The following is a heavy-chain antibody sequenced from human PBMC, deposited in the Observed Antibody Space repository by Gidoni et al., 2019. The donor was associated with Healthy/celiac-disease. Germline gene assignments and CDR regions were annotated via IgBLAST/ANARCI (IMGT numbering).Heavy chain of an antibody. V-gene: IGHV4-31*03. Sequence: QVQLQESGPGLVKPSQTLSLTCTVSCGSLSSCGYSWSWIRQPPGKGLEWIGYIYYRGSTYYNPSLKSRVTISVDTSKNQFSLKLSSVTAADTAVYYCARTMVRGVIMSLADAFDIWGQGTMVTVSS. J-gene: IGHJ3*02. CDR2: IYYRGST. CDR1: CGSLSSCGYS. CDR3: ARTMVRGVIMSLADAFDI. D-gene: IGHD3-10*01.